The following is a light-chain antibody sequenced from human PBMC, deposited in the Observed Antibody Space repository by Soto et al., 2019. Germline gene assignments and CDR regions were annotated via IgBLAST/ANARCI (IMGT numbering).Light chain of an antibody. CDR3: SSYTSSSTLV. Sequence: QSALTQPASVSGSPGQSITISCTGTGSDVGGYNYVSWYQQHPGKGPKLIIYDVSNRPSGVSNRFSGSKSDNTASLTISGLQADDEADYYCSSYTSSSTLVFGGGTKLTVL. J-gene: IGLJ2*01. V-gene: IGLV2-14*01. CDR2: DVS. CDR1: GSDVGGYNY.